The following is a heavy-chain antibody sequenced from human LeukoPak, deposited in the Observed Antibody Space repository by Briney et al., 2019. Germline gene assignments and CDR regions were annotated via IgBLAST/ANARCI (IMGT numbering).Heavy chain of an antibody. J-gene: IGHJ4*02. CDR1: GFSLSTRGVG. CDR2: IYWDDDK. D-gene: IGHD5-18*01. CDR3: AHRGGTGYSYGYVDY. V-gene: IGHV2-5*02. Sequence: SGPTLVKPTQTLTLTCTFSGFSLSTRGVGVGWIRQPPGKALEWLALIYWDDDKRYSPSLQSWLTITKDTSKNQVVLTMTNMDPVDTATYYCAHRGGTGYSYGYVDYWGQGTLVTVSS.